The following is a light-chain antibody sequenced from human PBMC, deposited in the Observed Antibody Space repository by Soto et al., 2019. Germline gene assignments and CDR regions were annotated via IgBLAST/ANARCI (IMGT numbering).Light chain of an antibody. V-gene: IGKV3-15*01. J-gene: IGKJ2*01. Sequence: EIVMTQSPATLSVSPGESATLSCRASQSISSELAWYQQKPGQPPRLLIYGASTMATGVTARFTGSGSGSDFTLTISGLQSEDFAVYYCQQRHIWPLTFGQVTRLEI. CDR2: GAS. CDR3: QQRHIWPLT. CDR1: QSISSE.